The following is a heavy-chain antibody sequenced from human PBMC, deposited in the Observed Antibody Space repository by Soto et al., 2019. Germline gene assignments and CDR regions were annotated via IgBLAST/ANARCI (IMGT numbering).Heavy chain of an antibody. CDR3: ARGRIAGAVTDFYYYGMDV. V-gene: IGHV1-69*12. CDR2: IIPVFATT. CDR1: GGTFSTYV. Sequence: QVQLVQSGAEVKKPGSSVKVSCKASGGTFSTYVISWVRQAPGQGLEWMGGIIPVFATTNYAQKFQGRVTITADESTRTGYMELNSLRSEDTAVYYCARGRIAGAVTDFYYYGMDVWGQGTSVTVSS. J-gene: IGHJ6*02. D-gene: IGHD1-26*01.